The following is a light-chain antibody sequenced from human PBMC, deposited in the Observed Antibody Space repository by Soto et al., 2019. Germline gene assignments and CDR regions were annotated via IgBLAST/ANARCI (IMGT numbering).Light chain of an antibody. J-gene: IGKJ4*01. Sequence: DIQMTQSPSTLSASVGDRVTIACRASQSISRYLAWYQQQPGKAPKLLIYKASSLESGVPSRFSGSGSGTEFTLTISSLQPDVFATYYCQHYSGYPLTFGGGTQVEIK. V-gene: IGKV1-5*03. CDR3: QHYSGYPLT. CDR2: KAS. CDR1: QSISRY.